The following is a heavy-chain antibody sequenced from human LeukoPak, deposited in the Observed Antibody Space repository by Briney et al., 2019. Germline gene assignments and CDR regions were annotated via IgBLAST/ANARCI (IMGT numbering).Heavy chain of an antibody. CDR1: GFTLSDYY. Sequence: GGSLRLSCVAYGFTLSDYYMSWVRQAPGKGLEWLSDISGTGTTTHSADSVKGRFTISRDNAKNSLYLQMNSLRAEDTAVYYCARDEGTPSTWGQGTLVTVPS. CDR3: ARDEGTPST. J-gene: IGHJ5*02. V-gene: IGHV3-11*04. CDR2: ISGTGTTT. D-gene: IGHD1-14*01.